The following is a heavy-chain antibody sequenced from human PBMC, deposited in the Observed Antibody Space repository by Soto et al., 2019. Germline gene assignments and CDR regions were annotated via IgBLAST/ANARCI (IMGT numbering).Heavy chain of an antibody. Sequence: GGSLRLSCAASGFTFSSYGMHWVRQAPGKGLEWVAVIWYDGSNKYYADSVKGRFTISRDNSKNTLYLQMNSLRAEDTAVYYCARDQHYYYYMDVWGKGTTVTVSS. CDR2: IWYDGSNK. V-gene: IGHV3-33*01. CDR3: ARDQHYYYYMDV. J-gene: IGHJ6*03. CDR1: GFTFSSYG.